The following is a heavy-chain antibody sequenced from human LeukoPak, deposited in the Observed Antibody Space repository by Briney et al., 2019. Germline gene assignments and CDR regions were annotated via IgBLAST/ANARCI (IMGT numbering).Heavy chain of an antibody. V-gene: IGHV4-39*01. Sequence: PSETLSLTCTVSGGSISSSSYYWGWIRQPPGKGLEWIGSIYYSGSPYSNPSLKSRVTISVDTSKNQFSLKLSSVTAADTAVYYCARLIRTYSNYGFDYWGQGTLVTVSS. D-gene: IGHD4-11*01. CDR3: ARLIRTYSNYGFDY. CDR2: IYYSGSP. J-gene: IGHJ4*02. CDR1: GGSISSSSYY.